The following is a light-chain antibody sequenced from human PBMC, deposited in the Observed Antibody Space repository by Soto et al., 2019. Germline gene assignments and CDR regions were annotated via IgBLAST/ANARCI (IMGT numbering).Light chain of an antibody. V-gene: IGKV1-17*01. CDR2: GVS. CDR3: LQHNSFPRT. CDR1: QGISND. J-gene: IGKJ2*01. Sequence: DIQMTQSPSSLSASVGDRVTITCRASQGISNDLGWFQQKPGKAPRRLIYGVSSLQSGVPSRFSGSGSGTEFTLTISSLQPEDCATYYCLQHNSFPRTFGQGTTLEIK.